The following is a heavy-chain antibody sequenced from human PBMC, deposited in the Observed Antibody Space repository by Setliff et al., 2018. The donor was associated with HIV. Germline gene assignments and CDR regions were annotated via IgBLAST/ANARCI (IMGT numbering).Heavy chain of an antibody. CDR3: ARERPQSHFFDY. CDR1: GDSISSHS. D-gene: IGHD6-19*01. J-gene: IGHJ4*02. CDR2: LYHSGSP. V-gene: IGHV4-59*11. Sequence: NPSETLSLTCTVSGDSISSHSWSWIRQPPGKGLEWIGTLYHSGSPIYNSSLKSRVTISGDPSNNQLSLSLSSVTAADTAVYFCARERPQSHFFDYWGQGTLVTVSS.